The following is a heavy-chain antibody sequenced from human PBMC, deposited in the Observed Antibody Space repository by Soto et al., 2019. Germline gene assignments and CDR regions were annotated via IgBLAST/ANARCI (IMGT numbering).Heavy chain of an antibody. CDR3: ARGSYPLDY. CDR1: GGSISSHY. V-gene: IGHV4-59*11. J-gene: IGHJ4*02. CDR2: IYYSGST. Sequence: SETLSLTCTVSGGSISSHYWSWIRQAPGKGLEWIGYIYYSGSTNYNPSLKSRVSISVDTSKNQFSLKLSSLTAADTAVYCCARGSYPLDYWGQGTLVTVSS. D-gene: IGHD3-10*01.